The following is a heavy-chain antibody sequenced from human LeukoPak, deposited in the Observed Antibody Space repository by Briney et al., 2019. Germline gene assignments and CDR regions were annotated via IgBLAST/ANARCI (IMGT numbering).Heavy chain of an antibody. Sequence: GASVKVSCKASGGTFSSYAISWVRQAPGQGLEWMGGIIPIFGTANYAQKFQGRVTITADESTSTAYMELSSLRSEDTAVYYCASGYTRYCSSTSCPKPEPFDYWGQGTLVTVSS. V-gene: IGHV1-69*13. J-gene: IGHJ4*02. CDR3: ASGYTRYCSSTSCPKPEPFDY. CDR1: GGTFSSYA. D-gene: IGHD2-2*01. CDR2: IIPIFGTA.